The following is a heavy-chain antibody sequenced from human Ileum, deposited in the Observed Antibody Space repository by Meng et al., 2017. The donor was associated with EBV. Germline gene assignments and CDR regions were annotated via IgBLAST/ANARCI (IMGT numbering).Heavy chain of an antibody. J-gene: IGHJ4*02. Sequence: QVQLVQSGAEVTKPGASVKLSCKASGYTFTRYPIHWVRQAPGQRPEWMGWINTDNGETEFSQKFQGRVTITRDTSATTAYMELISLRSEDTAVYYCASRPGFNIGPFDFWGQGTLVTVSS. CDR2: INTDNGET. D-gene: IGHD3/OR15-3a*01. CDR1: GYTFTRYP. V-gene: IGHV1-3*04. CDR3: ASRPGFNIGPFDF.